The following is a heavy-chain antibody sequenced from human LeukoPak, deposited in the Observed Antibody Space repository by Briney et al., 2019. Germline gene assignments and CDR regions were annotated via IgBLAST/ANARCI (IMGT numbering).Heavy chain of an antibody. J-gene: IGHJ3*02. Sequence: KPSETLSLTRTVSGGSLGSYYWSWIRQPPGKGLEWIGYIYYSGSTNYNPSLKSRVTISVDTSKNQFSLNLNSVTAADTAVYYCARDRYSSSWFDAFDIWGQGTMVTVSS. V-gene: IGHV4-59*01. CDR3: ARDRYSSSWFDAFDI. CDR1: GGSLGSYY. CDR2: IYYSGST. D-gene: IGHD6-13*01.